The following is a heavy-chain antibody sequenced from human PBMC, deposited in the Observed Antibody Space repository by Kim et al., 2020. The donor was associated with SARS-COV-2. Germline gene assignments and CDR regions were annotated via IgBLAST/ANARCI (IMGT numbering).Heavy chain of an antibody. Sequence: GGSLRLSCAASGFTFNNYWMSWVRQAPGEGLECVANINQDGSAKYYVGSVKGRFTVSRDNAENSLYLQMSGLRAEDTAAYYCARDLSGSKDAFDIWGQGTMVTVSS. V-gene: IGHV3-7*03. CDR2: INQDGSAK. D-gene: IGHD1-26*01. CDR1: GFTFNNYW. J-gene: IGHJ3*02. CDR3: ARDLSGSKDAFDI.